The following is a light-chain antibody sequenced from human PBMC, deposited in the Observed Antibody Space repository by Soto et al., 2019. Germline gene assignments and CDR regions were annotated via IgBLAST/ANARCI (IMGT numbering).Light chain of an antibody. Sequence: ENVLTQSPGTLSLSPGERATLSCRASQTVSSYVTWYQQRPGQAPRLLIYGASKRATGIPDRFSGSGSGTDFTLTISRLEPEDFALYYCQQYGTSPITFGQGTRLVIK. CDR1: QTVSSY. CDR2: GAS. J-gene: IGKJ5*01. CDR3: QQYGTSPIT. V-gene: IGKV3-20*01.